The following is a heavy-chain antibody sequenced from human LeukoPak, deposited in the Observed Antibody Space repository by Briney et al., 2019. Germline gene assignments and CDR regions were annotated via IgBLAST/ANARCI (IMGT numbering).Heavy chain of an antibody. CDR2: ISNGDSDSDSTK. Sequence: GGSQRLSCAASGFTFRTYEMNWVRQAPGKGLEWVSYISNGDSDSDSTKKYADSVKGRFTVSRDNAQNSLYLQMDSLRAEDTAVYYCARVGYSSTWHSGSAFDIWGQGTMVTVSS. CDR3: ARVGYSSTWHSGSAFDI. V-gene: IGHV3-48*03. D-gene: IGHD6-13*01. CDR1: GFTFRTYE. J-gene: IGHJ3*02.